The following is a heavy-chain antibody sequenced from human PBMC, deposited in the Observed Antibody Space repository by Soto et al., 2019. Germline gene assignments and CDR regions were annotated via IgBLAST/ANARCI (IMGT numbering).Heavy chain of an antibody. J-gene: IGHJ5*02. V-gene: IGHV1-8*01. Sequence: QVQLVQSGAEVKKPGASVKVSCKASGYTFINYDIKWVRQATGQGLEWVGWMNPDSGNTGYAQNFQGRVTMTGNTSISSVYMELSSLTSEDTAVYYCARRRGSNGWFDLWGQGTLVTVSS. D-gene: IGHD2-8*01. CDR3: ARRRGSNGWFDL. CDR2: MNPDSGNT. CDR1: GYTFINYD.